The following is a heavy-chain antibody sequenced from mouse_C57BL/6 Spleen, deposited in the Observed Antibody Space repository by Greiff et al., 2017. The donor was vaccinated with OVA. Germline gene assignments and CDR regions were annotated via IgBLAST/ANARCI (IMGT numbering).Heavy chain of an antibody. Sequence: VQLQQSGAELVRPGTSVKMSCKASGYTFTNYWIGWAKQRPGHGLEWIGDIYPGGGYTNYHEKFKGKATLTADKSSSTAYMQFSSLTSEDSAIYYCARGGYYGSSYWYFDVWGTGTTVTVSS. CDR3: ARGGYYGSSYWYFDV. CDR2: IYPGGGYT. V-gene: IGHV1-63*01. D-gene: IGHD1-1*01. J-gene: IGHJ1*03. CDR1: GYTFTNYW.